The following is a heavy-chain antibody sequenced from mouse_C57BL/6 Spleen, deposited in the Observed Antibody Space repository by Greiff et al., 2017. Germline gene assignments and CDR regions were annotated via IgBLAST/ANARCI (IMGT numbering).Heavy chain of an antibody. CDR2: ISSGSSTI. J-gene: IGHJ4*01. CDR1: GFTFSDYG. Sequence: EVKLVESGGGLVKPGGSLKLSCAASGFTFSDYGMHWVRQAPEKGLEWVAYISSGSSTIYYADTVKGRFTISRDNAKNTLFLQMSSLRSEDTAMYYGARSGVWYDYDVAYAMDYWGQGTSVTVSS. V-gene: IGHV5-17*01. CDR3: ARSGVWYDYDVAYAMDY. D-gene: IGHD2-4*01.